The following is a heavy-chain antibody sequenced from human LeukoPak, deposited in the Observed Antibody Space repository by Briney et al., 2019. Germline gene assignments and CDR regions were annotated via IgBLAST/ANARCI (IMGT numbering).Heavy chain of an antibody. CDR3: ARDLRIQDAFDI. V-gene: IGHV4-61*01. CDR1: GGSVSSGSYY. CDR2: IYYSGST. Sequence: SETLSHTCTVSGGSVSSGSYYWSWIRQPPGKGLEWIGYIYYSGSTNYNPSLKSRVTISVDTSKNQFSLKLSSVTAADTAVYYCARDLRIQDAFDIWGQGTMVTVSS. D-gene: IGHD3-16*01. J-gene: IGHJ3*02.